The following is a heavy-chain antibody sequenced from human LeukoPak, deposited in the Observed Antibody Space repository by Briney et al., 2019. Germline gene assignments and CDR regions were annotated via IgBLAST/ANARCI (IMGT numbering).Heavy chain of an antibody. CDR2: ISYDGSNK. Sequence: GRSLRLSCAASGFTFSSYAMHWVRQAPGKGLEWVAVISYDGSNKYYAGSVKGRFTISRGNSKNTLYLQMNSLRAEDTAVYYCARDPYEEMATTKFQYYFDYWGQGTLVTVSS. V-gene: IGHV3-30-3*01. D-gene: IGHD5-24*01. J-gene: IGHJ4*02. CDR1: GFTFSSYA. CDR3: ARDPYEEMATTKFQYYFDY.